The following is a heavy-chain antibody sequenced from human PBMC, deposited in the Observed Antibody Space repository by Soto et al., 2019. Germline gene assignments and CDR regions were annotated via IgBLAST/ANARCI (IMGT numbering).Heavy chain of an antibody. D-gene: IGHD5-18*01. Sequence: PSETLSLTCAVYGGSFSGYFWSWIRQPPGKGLERIGEINHSGSTNYNPSLKSRVTISVDTSKNQFSLKLSSVTAADTAVYYCARVNGYGYGYNSYYHIDVWGRGTRFAVCS. CDR1: GGSFSGYF. CDR2: INHSGST. V-gene: IGHV4-34*01. J-gene: IGHJ6*02. CDR3: ARVNGYGYGYNSYYHIDV.